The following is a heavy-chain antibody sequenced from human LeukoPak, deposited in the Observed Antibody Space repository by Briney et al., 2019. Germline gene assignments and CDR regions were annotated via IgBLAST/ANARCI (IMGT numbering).Heavy chain of an antibody. J-gene: IGHJ4*02. CDR1: GGSINSGDNY. Sequence: PSETLSLTCTVSGGSINSGDNYWSWIRQPPAKDLAWIGYIYYRGRTYYNPSLTSRLTISVDTSKNQFSLKLSSVTAADTAVYYCARAYCSGGSCSRGLSYWGQGTLVTVSS. V-gene: IGHV4-30-4*01. CDR2: IYYRGRT. D-gene: IGHD2-15*01. CDR3: ARAYCSGGSCSRGLSY.